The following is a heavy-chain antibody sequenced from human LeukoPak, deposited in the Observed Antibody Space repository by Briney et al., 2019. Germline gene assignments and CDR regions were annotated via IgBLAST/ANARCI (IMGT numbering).Heavy chain of an antibody. CDR3: ARVSKGSGSYYFDY. D-gene: IGHD3-10*01. Sequence: ASETLSLTCTVSGDSISSSSYYWGWIRQPPGKGLEWIGSIYYSGSTYYNPSLKSRVTILVDTSKNQFSLKLSSVTAADTAVYYCARVSKGSGSYYFDYWGQGTLVTASS. J-gene: IGHJ4*02. V-gene: IGHV4-39*07. CDR2: IYYSGST. CDR1: GDSISSSSYY.